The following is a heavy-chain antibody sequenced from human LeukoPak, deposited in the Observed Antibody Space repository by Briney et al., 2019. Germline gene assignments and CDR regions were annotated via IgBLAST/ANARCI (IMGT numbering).Heavy chain of an antibody. CDR3: ASMTTGAEYDY. D-gene: IGHD4-17*01. CDR2: ISYDGSNK. J-gene: IGHJ4*02. V-gene: IGHV3-30*03. Sequence: GGSLRLSCAASGFTFSSYGMHWVRQAPGKGLELVAVISYDGSNKYYADSVKGRFTISRDNSKNTLYLQMNSLRAEDTAVYYCASMTTGAEYDYWGQGTLVTVSS. CDR1: GFTFSSYG.